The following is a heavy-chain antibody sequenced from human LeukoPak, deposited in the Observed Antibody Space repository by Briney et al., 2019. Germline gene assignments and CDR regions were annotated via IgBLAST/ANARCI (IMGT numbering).Heavy chain of an antibody. CDR3: ARDRPPRASGSYSY. CDR2: ISSSSSYI. J-gene: IGHJ4*02. CDR1: GFTFSSYS. D-gene: IGHD1-26*01. Sequence: GGSLRLSCAASGFTFSSYSMNWVRQAPGKGLEWVSSISSSSSYIYYADSVKGRFTISRDNAKNSLYLQMNSLRAEDTAVHYWARDRPPRASGSYSYWGQGTLVTVSS. V-gene: IGHV3-21*01.